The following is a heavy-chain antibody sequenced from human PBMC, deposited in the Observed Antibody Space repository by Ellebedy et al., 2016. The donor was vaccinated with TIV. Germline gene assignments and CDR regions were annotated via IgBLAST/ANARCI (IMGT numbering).Heavy chain of an antibody. J-gene: IGHJ5*02. Sequence: GESLKISCAASGVTFSGYVMQWVRQAPGKGLEWVAVISYDGSNKYYGDSVKGRFTISRENAKNALFLQMDGLRVDDSAVYYCVGFGVFNLWGQGAPVTVSS. V-gene: IGHV3-30*03. CDR1: GVTFSGYV. D-gene: IGHD3-3*01. CDR2: ISYDGSNK. CDR3: VGFGVFNL.